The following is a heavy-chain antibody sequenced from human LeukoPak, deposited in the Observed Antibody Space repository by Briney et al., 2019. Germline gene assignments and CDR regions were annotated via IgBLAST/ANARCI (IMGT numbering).Heavy chain of an antibody. CDR2: ISGSGGST. D-gene: IGHD3-10*01. CDR1: GFTFSSYA. V-gene: IGHV3-23*01. Sequence: QAGGSLRLSCAASGFTFSSYAMSWARQAPGKGLEWVSAISGSGGSTYYADSVKGRFTISRDNSKNTLYLQMNSLRAEDTAVYYCAKIKGSGSYYTFDYWGQGTLVTVSS. CDR3: AKIKGSGSYYTFDY. J-gene: IGHJ4*02.